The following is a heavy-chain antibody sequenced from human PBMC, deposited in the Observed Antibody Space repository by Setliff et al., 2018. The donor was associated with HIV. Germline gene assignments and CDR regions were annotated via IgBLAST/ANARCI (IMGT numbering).Heavy chain of an antibody. Sequence: PGGSLRLSCAASGFTFSSYAMSWVRQAPGKGLEWVSAISASCGSTYYADFVKGRFTISRDNSKNTLYLQMNSLRAEDTAVYYCAKYSSSSVFFDFWGQGTLVTVSS. CDR3: AKYSSSSVFFDF. CDR2: ISASCGST. CDR1: GFTFSSYA. D-gene: IGHD6-6*01. J-gene: IGHJ4*02. V-gene: IGHV3-23*01.